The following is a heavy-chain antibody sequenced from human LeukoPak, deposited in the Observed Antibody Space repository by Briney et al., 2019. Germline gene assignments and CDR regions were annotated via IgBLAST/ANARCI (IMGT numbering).Heavy chain of an antibody. CDR3: ATSEGYCSSTSCPRVGFDP. V-gene: IGHV4-4*02. CDR2: IYHSGST. Sequence: GSLRLSCVASGFTFSHYAMSWVRQAPGKGLEWIGEIYHSGSTNYNPSLKSRVTISVDKSKNQFSLKLSSVTAADTAVYYCATSEGYCSSTSCPRVGFDPWGQGTLVTVSS. D-gene: IGHD2-2*01. J-gene: IGHJ5*02. CDR1: GFTFSHYAM.